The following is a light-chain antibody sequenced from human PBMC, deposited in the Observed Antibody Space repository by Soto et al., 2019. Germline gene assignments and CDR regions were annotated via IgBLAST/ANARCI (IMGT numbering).Light chain of an antibody. V-gene: IGKV1-9*01. J-gene: IGKJ3*01. Sequence: IQLTQSPSSLAASVGDRVTIPCRASQRIANFLAWYQQKPGKAPKLLIYGASTLQSGDPSRFSGSGSGTDFTFTFNSLEPEDVGTYYCQQLNSFPIAFGPGTKVDI. CDR1: QRIANF. CDR3: QQLNSFPIA. CDR2: GAS.